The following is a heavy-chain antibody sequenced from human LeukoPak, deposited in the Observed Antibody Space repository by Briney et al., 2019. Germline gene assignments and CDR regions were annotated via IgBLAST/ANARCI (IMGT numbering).Heavy chain of an antibody. CDR1: GYTFTGYD. Sequence: ASVKVCCKASGYTFTGYDINWVRQATGPGLEWMGWMNPYTGDTGYAQKFQGRVTMTRNTSIDTAYMELSGLRSEDTAVYYCTRGSLSGSSRDYWGQGTLVTVSS. D-gene: IGHD1-26*01. V-gene: IGHV1-8*01. J-gene: IGHJ4*02. CDR2: MNPYTGDT. CDR3: TRGSLSGSSRDY.